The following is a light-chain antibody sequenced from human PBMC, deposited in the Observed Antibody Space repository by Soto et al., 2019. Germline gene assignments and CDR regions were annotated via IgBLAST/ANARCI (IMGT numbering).Light chain of an antibody. CDR3: QHYNSYPYT. V-gene: IGKV1-5*03. J-gene: IGKJ2*01. Sequence: DIQMTQSPSTLSASVGDRVTITCRASQSINNWLAWYQQKPGEAPKLLIYKASSLESGVPSRLSGSGSGTEFTLTINGLQPDDFAIYYCQHYNSYPYTFGQGTKLEIK. CDR2: KAS. CDR1: QSINNW.